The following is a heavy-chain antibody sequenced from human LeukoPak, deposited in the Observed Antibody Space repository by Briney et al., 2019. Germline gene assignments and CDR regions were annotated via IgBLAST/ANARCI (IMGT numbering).Heavy chain of an antibody. CDR3: ARDLERYSSSLYYYYYYMDV. CDR2: ISAYNGNT. Sequence: GASVKVSCKASGYTFTSYGISWVRQAPGQGLEWMGWISAYNGNTNYAQKLQGRVTMTTDTSTSTAYMELRSLGSDDTAVYYCARDLERYSSSLYYYYYYMDVWGKGTTVTISS. V-gene: IGHV1-18*01. J-gene: IGHJ6*03. CDR1: GYTFTSYG. D-gene: IGHD6-13*01.